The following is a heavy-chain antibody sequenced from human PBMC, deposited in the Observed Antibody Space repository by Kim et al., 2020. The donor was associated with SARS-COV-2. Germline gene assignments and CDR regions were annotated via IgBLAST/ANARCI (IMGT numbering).Heavy chain of an antibody. V-gene: IGHV1-69*04. Sequence: NYAQKCQGRVTITADKSTSTAYMELSSLRSEDTAVYYCARGGRDGYNFDYWGQGTLVTVSS. CDR3: ARGGRDGYNFDY. J-gene: IGHJ4*02. D-gene: IGHD5-12*01.